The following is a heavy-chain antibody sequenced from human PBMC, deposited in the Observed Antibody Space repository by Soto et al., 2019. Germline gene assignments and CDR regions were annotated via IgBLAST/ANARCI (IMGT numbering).Heavy chain of an antibody. Sequence: GEFLTISCTCAGYSFTRYWIGWVRQMPGKGLEWMGIIYPGDSDTRYSPSFQGQVTISADKSISTAYLQWSSLKASDTAMYYCARRGGYSGYDLGEDYYYYYGMDVWGQGTTVTVSS. J-gene: IGHJ6*02. CDR2: IYPGDSDT. CDR3: ARRGGYSGYDLGEDYYYYYGMDV. D-gene: IGHD5-12*01. V-gene: IGHV5-51*01. CDR1: GYSFTRYW.